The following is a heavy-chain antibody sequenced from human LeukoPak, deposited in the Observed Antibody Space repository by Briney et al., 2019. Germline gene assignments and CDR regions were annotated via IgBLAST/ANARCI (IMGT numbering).Heavy chain of an antibody. CDR3: ARGSARYCSGGSCYG. CDR2: IYYSGST. D-gene: IGHD2-15*01. J-gene: IGHJ4*02. V-gene: IGHV4-59*12. Sequence: SETLSLTCTVSGGSISSYYWSWIRQPPGKGLEWIGYIYYSGSTNYNPSLKSRVTISVDTSKNQFSLKLSSVTAADTAVYYCARGSARYCSGGSCYGWGQGTLVTVSS. CDR1: GGSISSYY.